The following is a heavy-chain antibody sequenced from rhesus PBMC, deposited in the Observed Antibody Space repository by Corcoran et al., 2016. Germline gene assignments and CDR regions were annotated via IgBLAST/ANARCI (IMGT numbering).Heavy chain of an antibody. CDR1: GDSFSSYW. Sequence: LVKPSETLSLTCAVSGDSFSSYWWGWIRQTPGKGLEWIGDINGNTGSTNFNPSLKSRVTISKDASKNQFSLKLSSVTAADTAVYYGATSPGWYFLNYWGQGVLVTVSS. J-gene: IGHJ4*01. CDR2: INGNTGST. CDR3: ATSPGWYFLNY. V-gene: IGHV4-80*01. D-gene: IGHD2-27*01.